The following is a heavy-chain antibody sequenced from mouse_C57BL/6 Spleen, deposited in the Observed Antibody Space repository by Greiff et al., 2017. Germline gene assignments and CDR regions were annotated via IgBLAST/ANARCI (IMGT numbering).Heavy chain of an antibody. D-gene: IGHD2-5*01. Sequence: QVQLQQPGAELVKPGASVKLSCKASGYTFTSYWLHWVKQRPGQGLEWIGMIHPNSGSTNYNEKFKSKATLTVDKSSSTAYMQLSSLTSEDSAVYDCARSESNYEAMDYWGQGTSVTVSS. V-gene: IGHV1-64*01. CDR1: GYTFTSYW. CDR3: ARSESNYEAMDY. J-gene: IGHJ4*01. CDR2: IHPNSGST.